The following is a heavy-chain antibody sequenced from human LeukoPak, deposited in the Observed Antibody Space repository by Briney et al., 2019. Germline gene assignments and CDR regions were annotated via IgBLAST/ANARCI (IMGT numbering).Heavy chain of an antibody. CDR3: AREESGNYYFDY. CDR2: ISRSGSTT. J-gene: IGHJ4*02. D-gene: IGHD1-26*01. Sequence: GGSLRLSCAASGFTVSDYYMSWIRQAPGEGLEWVSYISRSGSTTYYADSVKGRFTNSRDNANNLLYLQMNSLRAEDTAVYYCAREESGNYYFDYWGQGTLVTVSS. V-gene: IGHV3-11*01. CDR1: GFTVSDYY.